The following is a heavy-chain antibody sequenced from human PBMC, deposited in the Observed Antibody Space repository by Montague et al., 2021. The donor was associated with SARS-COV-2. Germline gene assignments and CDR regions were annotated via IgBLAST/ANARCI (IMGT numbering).Heavy chain of an antibody. V-gene: IGHV4-31*03. D-gene: IGHD2-21*01. J-gene: IGHJ4*02. CDR2: IYYSGSS. CDR3: ARARTSLIVVVNEFDY. CDR1: GGSISSGSYY. Sequence: LVKPTRTLTLTCTVSGGSISSGSYYWSWIRQHPGKGLEWIGYIYYSGSSYYNPSLKSRVTISVDTSKNQFSLRLSSVTAADTAVYYCARARTSLIVVVNEFDYWGQGTLVTVSS.